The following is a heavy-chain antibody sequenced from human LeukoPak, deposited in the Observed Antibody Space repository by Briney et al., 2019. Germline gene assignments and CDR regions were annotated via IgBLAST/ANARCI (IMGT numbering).Heavy chain of an antibody. CDR3: ARDRAYCGGDCYVSPDYYYYYMDV. CDR2: IIPIFGTA. J-gene: IGHJ6*03. Sequence: SVKVSCKASGGTFSSYAISWARQVPGQGLEWMGGIIPIFGTANYAQKFQGRVTITADKSTSTAYMELSSLRSEDTAVYYCARDRAYCGGDCYVSPDYYYYYMDVWGKGTTVTVSS. D-gene: IGHD2-21*02. V-gene: IGHV1-69*06. CDR1: GGTFSSYA.